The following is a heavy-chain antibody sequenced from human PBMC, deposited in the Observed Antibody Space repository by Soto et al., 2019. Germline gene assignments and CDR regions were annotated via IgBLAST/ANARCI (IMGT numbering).Heavy chain of an antibody. Sequence: QVQLVQSGAEVKKPGASVKVSCKASGYTFTSYGISWVRQAPGQGLEWMGWISAYNGNTNYAQKLQGRDTMTTDTSTMTAYMELRSLRSDDTAVYYCARDFSRRWYSSPETQFDYWGQGTLVTVSS. CDR3: ARDFSRRWYSSPETQFDY. J-gene: IGHJ4*02. D-gene: IGHD6-13*01. V-gene: IGHV1-18*01. CDR2: ISAYNGNT. CDR1: GYTFTSYG.